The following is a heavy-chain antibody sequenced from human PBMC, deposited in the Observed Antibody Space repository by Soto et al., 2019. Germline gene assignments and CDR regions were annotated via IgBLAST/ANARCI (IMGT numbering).Heavy chain of an antibody. CDR1: GYTFIDYG. D-gene: IGHD4-17*01. Sequence: QVQLVQSGAEVKKPRASVKISCKPSGYTFIDYGIHWLRQAPGQSLEWMGWIHAGNGHTRYSEKLQGRVTITRDTSASTAYMELSSLTSEDTAVYYCARDRDTTTTVWFDPWGQGTLVTVSS. J-gene: IGHJ5*02. CDR2: IHAGNGHT. V-gene: IGHV1-3*01. CDR3: ARDRDTTTTVWFDP.